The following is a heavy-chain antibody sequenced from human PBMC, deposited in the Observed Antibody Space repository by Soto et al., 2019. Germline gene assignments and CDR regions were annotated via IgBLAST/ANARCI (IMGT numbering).Heavy chain of an antibody. CDR3: ARSSIAPRLFMYPFDY. CDR1: GGSISSSTYY. D-gene: IGHD6-6*01. CDR2: IYYDGGA. Sequence: PSETLSLTCTVSGGSISSSTYYWGWIRQPPGKGLECVGTIYYDGGAYYNPSLKSRVTISIDTSKNQFSLNLSSVTAADTAVYYCARSSIAPRLFMYPFDYWGQGTPVTVSS. V-gene: IGHV4-39*01. J-gene: IGHJ4*02.